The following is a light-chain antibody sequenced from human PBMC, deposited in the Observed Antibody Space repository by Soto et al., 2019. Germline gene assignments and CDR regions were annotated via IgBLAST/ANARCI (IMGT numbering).Light chain of an antibody. V-gene: IGLV2-14*01. Sequence: QSALTQPASVSGSPGQSITISCTGSSSDIGAYNYVSWFQQYPGKAPKLIISEVSNRPSGVSNRFSGSKSGTAASLTISGLKTEDEADYFCFSFTPHWIHVFGTGTKVTAL. J-gene: IGLJ1*01. CDR2: EVS. CDR3: FSFTPHWIHV. CDR1: SSDIGAYNY.